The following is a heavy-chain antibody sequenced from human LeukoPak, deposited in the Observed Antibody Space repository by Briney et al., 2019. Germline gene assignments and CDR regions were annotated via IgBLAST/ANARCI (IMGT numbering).Heavy chain of an antibody. CDR3: ARGGNYWPQWWFDP. CDR2: IYHRGST. CDR1: GGSISSSSYY. J-gene: IGHJ5*02. V-gene: IGHV4-39*07. D-gene: IGHD1-26*01. Sequence: SETLSLTCTVSGGSISSSSYYWGWIRQPPGEGLEWIGSIYHRGSTYYNPSLKSRVTIAVETSKNQFSLELSSVTAAGKAVYYCARGGNYWPQWWFDPWGRGTLVSVSS.